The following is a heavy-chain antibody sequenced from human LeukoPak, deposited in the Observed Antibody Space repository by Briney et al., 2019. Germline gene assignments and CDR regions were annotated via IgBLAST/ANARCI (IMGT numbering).Heavy chain of an antibody. Sequence: GGSLRLSCAASGFTFSSYSMNWVRQAPGKGLEWVSSISSSSSYIYYADSVKSRFTISRDNAKNSLYLQMNSLRAEDTAVYYCARARYDIDAFDIWGQGTMVTVSS. V-gene: IGHV3-21*01. CDR3: ARARYDIDAFDI. J-gene: IGHJ3*02. CDR1: GFTFSSYS. CDR2: ISSSSSYI. D-gene: IGHD3-22*01.